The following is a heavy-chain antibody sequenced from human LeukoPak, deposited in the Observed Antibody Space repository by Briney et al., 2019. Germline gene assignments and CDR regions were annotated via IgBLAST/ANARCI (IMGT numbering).Heavy chain of an antibody. CDR2: INHNGNVN. D-gene: IGHD3/OR15-3a*01. V-gene: IGHV3-7*03. J-gene: IGHJ6*02. CDR3: ARGGPLDC. Sequence: GGSLRLSCAASGFTFSSNDMSWVRHAPGEGLEWVASINHNGNVNSYVDSVKGRFTISRDNGKNSQYLQMSNLRAEEPAVYFWARGGPLDCRGEGGKLTDSS. CDR1: GFTFSSND.